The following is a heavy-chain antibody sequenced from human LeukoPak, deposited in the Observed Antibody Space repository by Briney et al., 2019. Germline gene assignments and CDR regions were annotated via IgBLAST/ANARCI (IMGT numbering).Heavy chain of an antibody. CDR3: ARDRAQWLPPIYYFDY. CDR2: ISYDGSNK. J-gene: IGHJ4*02. D-gene: IGHD6-19*01. Sequence: GRSLRLSCAASGFTFSSYAMHWVRQAPGKGLEWVTVISYDGSNKYYADSVKGRFTISRDNSKNTLYLQMSSLRAEDTAVYYCARDRAQWLPPIYYFDYWGQGTLVTVSS. V-gene: IGHV3-30-3*01. CDR1: GFTFSSYA.